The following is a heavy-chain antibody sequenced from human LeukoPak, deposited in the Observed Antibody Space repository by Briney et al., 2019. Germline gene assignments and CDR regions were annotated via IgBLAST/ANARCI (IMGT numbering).Heavy chain of an antibody. V-gene: IGHV4-34*01. CDR2: INHSGST. CDR1: GGSFSGYY. D-gene: IGHD3-10*01. CDR3: ARGDRRITTVRGVITIGFDY. J-gene: IGHJ4*02. Sequence: PSETLSLTCAVYGGSFSGYYWSWIRQPPGKGLEWIGEINHSGSTNYNPSLKSRVTISVDTSKNQFSLKLSSVTAADTAVYYCARGDRRITTVRGVITIGFDYWGQGTLVTVSS.